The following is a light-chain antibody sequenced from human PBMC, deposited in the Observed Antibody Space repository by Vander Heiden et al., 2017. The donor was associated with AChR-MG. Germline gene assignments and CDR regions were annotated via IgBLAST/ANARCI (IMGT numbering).Light chain of an antibody. CDR1: TTDVGGYKS. CDR2: DVS. V-gene: IGLV2-14*03. Sequence: SALPQPPPVSRSPGHSLPLSCPAPTTDVGGYKSVSWYQQHPGKAPKLMIYDVSNRPAGVSNRFSGSKSGNTASRTISGLQAEDEADYYCNSDTSRNTPVFGGGTKLTVL. CDR3: NSDTSRNTPV. J-gene: IGLJ2*01.